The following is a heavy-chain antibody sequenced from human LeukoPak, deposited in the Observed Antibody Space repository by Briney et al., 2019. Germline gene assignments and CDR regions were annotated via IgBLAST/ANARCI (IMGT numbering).Heavy chain of an antibody. V-gene: IGHV6-1*01. CDR1: GDSVSSNNAA. Sequence: SQTLSLTCAISGDSVSSNNAAWNWIRQSPSRGLEWLGRTYYRSKWSYNYALSVQSRISIKSDTSKNQFSPQLKSVTPEDTAVYYCARSTGDMDSWGQGTLVTVSS. D-gene: IGHD2-8*02. CDR2: TYYRSKWSY. J-gene: IGHJ4*02. CDR3: ARSTGDMDS.